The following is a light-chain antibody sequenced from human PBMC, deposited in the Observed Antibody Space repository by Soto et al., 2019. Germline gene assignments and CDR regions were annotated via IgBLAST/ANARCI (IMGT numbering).Light chain of an antibody. J-gene: IGKJ2*01. CDR1: QSISSW. V-gene: IGKV1-5*03. CDR3: QQYNSDLT. CDR2: KAS. Sequence: DIQMTQSPSALSASVGDRVTITYRASQSISSWLAWYQQKPGKAPNLLIYKASSLESGVPSRFSGSGSGTEFTLTISSLQPDDFATYYCQQYNSDLTFGQGTKLEIK.